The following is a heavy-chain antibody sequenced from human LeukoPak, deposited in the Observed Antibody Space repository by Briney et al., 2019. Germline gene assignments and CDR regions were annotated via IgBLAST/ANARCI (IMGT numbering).Heavy chain of an antibody. V-gene: IGHV3-21*04. D-gene: IGHD2-8*01. CDR1: GFTFSSYS. Sequence: GGSLRLSCAASGFTFSSYSMNWVRQAPGKGLEWVSSISSSSSYIYYADSVKGRFTISRDNAKNSLYLQMNSLRAEDTAVYYCAKNGRIVLMVYANTPFDYWGQGTLVTVSS. CDR3: AKNGRIVLMVYANTPFDY. CDR2: ISSSSSYI. J-gene: IGHJ4*02.